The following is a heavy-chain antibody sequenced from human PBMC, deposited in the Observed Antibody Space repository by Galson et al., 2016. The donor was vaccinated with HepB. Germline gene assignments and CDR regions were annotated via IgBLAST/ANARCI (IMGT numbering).Heavy chain of an antibody. D-gene: IGHD2-2*01. J-gene: IGHJ6*02. V-gene: IGHV1-18*01. CDR3: ARDPRKIRYQLLEIYYYYYAMDV. CDR1: GYTFTTYG. Sequence: SVKVSCKASGYTFTTYGISWVRQAPGQGLEWMGWISAYNGNTNYAQKLQGRVTMTTDTSTSTAYVELRSLRSDDTAVYYGARDPRKIRYQLLEIYYYYYAMDVWGQGTTVTVSS. CDR2: ISAYNGNT.